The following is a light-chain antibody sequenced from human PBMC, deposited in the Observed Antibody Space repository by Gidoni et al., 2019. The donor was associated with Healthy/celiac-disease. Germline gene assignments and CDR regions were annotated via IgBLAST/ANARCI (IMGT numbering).Light chain of an antibody. J-gene: IGKJ4*01. CDR3: QQYNSYSLT. V-gene: IGKV1-5*03. CDR2: KAS. Sequence: EIQMTQSPSTLSASVGDRVTITCRASQSISSWLAWYQQKPGKAPKLLIYKASSLESGVPSRFSGSGSGTEFTLTISILQPDYFATYYCQQYNSYSLTFXGXTKVEIK. CDR1: QSISSW.